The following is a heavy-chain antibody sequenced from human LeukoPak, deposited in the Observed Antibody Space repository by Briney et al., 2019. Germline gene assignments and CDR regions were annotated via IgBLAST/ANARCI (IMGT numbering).Heavy chain of an antibody. Sequence: GGSLRLSCAASGFTFSSYSMNWVRQAPGKGLEWVSSISSSSSYIYYADSVKGRFTISRDNAKNSLYLQMNSLRAGDTAVYYCARGKIAVAGRGAFDIWGQGTMVTVSS. D-gene: IGHD6-19*01. CDR1: GFTFSSYS. CDR2: ISSSSSYI. CDR3: ARGKIAVAGRGAFDI. J-gene: IGHJ3*02. V-gene: IGHV3-21*01.